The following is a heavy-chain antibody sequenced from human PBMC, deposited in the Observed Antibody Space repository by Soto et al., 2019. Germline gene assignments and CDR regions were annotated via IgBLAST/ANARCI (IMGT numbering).Heavy chain of an antibody. D-gene: IGHD4-17*01. CDR2: ISAYSSNT. CDR3: ARKNDYGDFDY. CDR1: GYTFTSYG. J-gene: IGHJ4*02. V-gene: IGHV1-18*01. Sequence: ASVKVSCKASGYTFTSYGISWVRQAPGQGLEWMGWISAYSSNTNYAQKLQGRVTMTTDTSTSTAYMDLRSLRSDDTAVYYCARKNDYGDFDYWGQGTLVTVSS.